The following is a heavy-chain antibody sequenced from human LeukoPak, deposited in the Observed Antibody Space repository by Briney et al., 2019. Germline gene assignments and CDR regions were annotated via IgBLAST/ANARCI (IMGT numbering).Heavy chain of an antibody. D-gene: IGHD3-22*01. CDR3: VRHYYDTSSLDY. Sequence: GGSLRLSCTASGFTFSNHWMNWVRQAPGKGLEWVATMRQDESEKFYVDSVKGRFTISRDNAKNSLFLQMNSLRVEDTAVYYCVRHYYDTSSLDYWGQGTLVTVSS. CDR1: GFTFSNHW. CDR2: MRQDESEK. V-gene: IGHV3-7*05. J-gene: IGHJ4*02.